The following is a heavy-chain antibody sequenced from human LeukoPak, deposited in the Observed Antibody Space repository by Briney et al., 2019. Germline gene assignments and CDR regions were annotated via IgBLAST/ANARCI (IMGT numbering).Heavy chain of an antibody. D-gene: IGHD3-9*01. V-gene: IGHV1-18*01. CDR3: ARGPYDILTGFLYYMDV. CDR1: GYTFTSYG. CDR2: ISAYNGNT. J-gene: IGHJ6*03. Sequence: EASVKVSCKASGYTFTSYGISWVRQAPGQGREGMGWISAYNGNTNYAQKLQGRVTMTTDTSTSTAYMELRSLRSDDTAVYYCARGPYDILTGFLYYMDVWGKGTTVTVSS.